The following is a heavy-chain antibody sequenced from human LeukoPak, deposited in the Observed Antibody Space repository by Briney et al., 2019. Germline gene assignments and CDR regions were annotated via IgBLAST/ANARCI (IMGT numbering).Heavy chain of an antibody. Sequence: GGSLRLSCAASGFTFSNYGRHWVRQAPGKGLEWVAVIWYDGSNKYYADSVKGRFTISRDKSNNTVHLQMNSLRVEDTAVYYCTRDLTVATIRTPLQHWGQGTLVTVSS. CDR2: IWYDGSNK. V-gene: IGHV3-33*01. CDR1: GFTFSNYG. J-gene: IGHJ1*01. CDR3: TRDLTVATIRTPLQH. D-gene: IGHD5-12*01.